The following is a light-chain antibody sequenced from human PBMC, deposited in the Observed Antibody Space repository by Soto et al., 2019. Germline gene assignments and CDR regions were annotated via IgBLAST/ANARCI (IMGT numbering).Light chain of an antibody. CDR3: QQYNFWPPLT. Sequence: EIVMTQSPATLSVSPGERATLSSRASQSVNSNLAWYRQKPGQAPWLLISDASTRATGVPARFSGSGSGTEFTLTISSLQSEDSGIYYCQQYNFWPPLTFGGGTKVEI. J-gene: IGKJ4*01. V-gene: IGKV3-15*01. CDR2: DAS. CDR1: QSVNSN.